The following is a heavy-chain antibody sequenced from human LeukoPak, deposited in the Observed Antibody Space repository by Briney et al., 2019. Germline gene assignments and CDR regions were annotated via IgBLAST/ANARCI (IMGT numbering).Heavy chain of an antibody. CDR2: IRYDGSNK. Sequence: GGSLRLSCAASGFTFSSYGMHWVRQAPGKGLEWVAFIRYDGSNKYYADSVKGRFAISRDNSKNTLYLQMNSLRAEDTAVYYCAKAGHYDILTGYYQSLDYWGQGTLVTVSS. J-gene: IGHJ4*02. V-gene: IGHV3-30*02. D-gene: IGHD3-9*01. CDR3: AKAGHYDILTGYYQSLDY. CDR1: GFTFSSYG.